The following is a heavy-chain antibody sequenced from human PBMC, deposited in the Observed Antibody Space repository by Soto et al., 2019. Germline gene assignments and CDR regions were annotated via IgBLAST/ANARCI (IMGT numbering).Heavy chain of an antibody. Sequence: QLQLQESGPGLVKPSETLSLTCTVSGGSISSSSYYWGWIRQPPGKGLEWIGYIYYSGSTNYNPSLKSRVTISVDTSKNQFSLKLSSVTAADTAVYYCARLTVVRSCRYFDYWGQGTLVTVSS. CDR1: GGSISSSSYY. CDR3: ARLTVVRSCRYFDY. D-gene: IGHD2-15*01. J-gene: IGHJ4*02. V-gene: IGHV4-61*05. CDR2: IYYSGST.